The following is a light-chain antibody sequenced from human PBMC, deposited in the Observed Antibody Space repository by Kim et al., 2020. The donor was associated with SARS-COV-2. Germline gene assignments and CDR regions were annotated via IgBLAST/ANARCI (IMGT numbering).Light chain of an antibody. CDR1: SANIGANT. CDR3: ATWDDSLNAWV. CDR2: AND. Sequence: GQRVTISCSGGSANIGANTVTWYHQFPGTAPKLLIYANDRRPSGVPDRFSVSQSGTSASLAISGLQSEDEADYYCATWDDSLNAWVFGGGTQLTVL. V-gene: IGLV1-44*01. J-gene: IGLJ3*02.